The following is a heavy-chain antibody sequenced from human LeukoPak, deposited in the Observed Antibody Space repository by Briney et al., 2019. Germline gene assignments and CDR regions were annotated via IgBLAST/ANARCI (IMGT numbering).Heavy chain of an antibody. CDR2: IFYSGST. CDR3: ARHSGASPHYFDY. Sequence: SETLSLTYTVSGGSISSSSYYWGWIRQPPGKGLEWIGSIFYSGSTYYNPSLESRVTISVDTSKNQFSLKLSSVTAADTAVYYCARHSGASPHYFDYWGQGTLVTVSS. D-gene: IGHD1-26*01. CDR1: GGSISSSSYY. V-gene: IGHV4-39*01. J-gene: IGHJ4*02.